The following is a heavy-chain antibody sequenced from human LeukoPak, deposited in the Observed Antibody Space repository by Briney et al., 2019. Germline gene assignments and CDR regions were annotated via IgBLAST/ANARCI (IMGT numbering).Heavy chain of an antibody. Sequence: TGGSLRLSCAASGFTFSNAWMSWVRQAPGKGLEWVGRIKSKTDGGTTDYAAPVKGGFTISRDDSKNTLYLQMNSLKTEDTAVYYCTTGDRGYCTNGVCDVDYWGQGTLVTVSS. V-gene: IGHV3-15*01. CDR2: IKSKTDGGTT. J-gene: IGHJ4*02. CDR1: GFTFSNAW. CDR3: TTGDRGYCTNGVCDVDY. D-gene: IGHD2-8*01.